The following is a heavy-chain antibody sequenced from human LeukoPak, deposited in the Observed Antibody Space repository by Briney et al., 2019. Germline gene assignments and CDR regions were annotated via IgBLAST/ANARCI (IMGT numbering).Heavy chain of an antibody. D-gene: IGHD3-10*01. Sequence: ASVKVSCKAAGCTFTSYYMHWVRQAPGQGLEWMGWISAYNGNTNYAQKLQGRLTMTTDTSTSTAYMELRSLRSDDTAVYYCARGGGSIKWFDPWGQGTLVTVSS. J-gene: IGHJ5*02. CDR1: GCTFTSYY. CDR3: ARGGGSIKWFDP. V-gene: IGHV1-18*04. CDR2: ISAYNGNT.